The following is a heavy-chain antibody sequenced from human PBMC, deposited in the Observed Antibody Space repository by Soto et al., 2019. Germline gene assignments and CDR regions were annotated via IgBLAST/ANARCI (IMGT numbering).Heavy chain of an antibody. V-gene: IGHV3-13*04. J-gene: IGHJ4*02. CDR2: IGTAGDT. CDR1: GLTFSSYA. D-gene: IGHD3-22*01. CDR3: VKGEYYYDSSGYYPFDY. Sequence: GGSLRLSCAASGLTFSSYAMRWVRQPTGKGLEWVSAIGTAGDTYYAGSAKGRFTISRENAKSSLYLQMNSLRAGDTAVYYCVKGEYYYDSSGYYPFDYWGQGTLVTVSS.